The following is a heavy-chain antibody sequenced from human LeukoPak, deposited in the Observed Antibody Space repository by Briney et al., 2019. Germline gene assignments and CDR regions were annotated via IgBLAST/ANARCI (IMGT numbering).Heavy chain of an antibody. Sequence: GGSLRLSCAASEFTFSSYTMNWVRQAPGKGLEWVSSISASSAYIYYADSVKGRFTISRDNAKKSLYLQMNSLRAEDTAVYYCVRXTNXQLLDYWGQGTLVTVSS. D-gene: IGHD4-23*01. J-gene: IGHJ4*02. CDR1: EFTFSSYT. CDR2: ISASSAYI. CDR3: VRXTNXQLLDY. V-gene: IGHV3-21*01.